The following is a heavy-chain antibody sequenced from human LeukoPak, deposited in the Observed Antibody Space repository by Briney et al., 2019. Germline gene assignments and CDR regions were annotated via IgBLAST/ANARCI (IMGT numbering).Heavy chain of an antibody. Sequence: PGGSLRLSCAASGFTFSSYWMSWVRQAPGKGLEWIGEINHSGSTNYNPSLKSRVTISVDTSKNQFSLKLSSVTAADTAVYYCARYGAVAGEYYFDYWGQGTLVTVSS. V-gene: IGHV4-34*01. D-gene: IGHD6-19*01. CDR3: ARYGAVAGEYYFDY. J-gene: IGHJ4*02. CDR1: GFTFSSYW. CDR2: INHSGST.